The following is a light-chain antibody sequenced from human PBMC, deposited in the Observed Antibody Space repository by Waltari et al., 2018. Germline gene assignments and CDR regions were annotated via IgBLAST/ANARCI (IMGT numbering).Light chain of an antibody. J-gene: IGKJ2*01. Sequence: EIVLTQSPGTLSLSSGERATLSCRASQSISSIYLAWYQQKPGQAPRLLIYGASSRATGIPDRFSGSGSGTDFTLTISRLEPEDFAVYYCQQYGSSPPYIFGQGTKLEIK. CDR3: QQYGSSPPYI. CDR1: QSISSIY. CDR2: GAS. V-gene: IGKV3-20*01.